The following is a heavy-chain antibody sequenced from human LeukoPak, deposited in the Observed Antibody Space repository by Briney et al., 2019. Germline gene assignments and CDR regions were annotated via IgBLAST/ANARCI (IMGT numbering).Heavy chain of an antibody. CDR3: ARGGYCSSTSCYGSRELWFDP. CDR1: GGSTSSGGYY. J-gene: IGHJ5*02. CDR2: IYYSGST. D-gene: IGHD2-2*01. V-gene: IGHV4-31*03. Sequence: SQTLSLTCTVSGGSTSSGGYYWSWIRQHPGKGLEWIGYIYYSGSTYYNPSLKSRVTISVDTSKNQFSLKLSSVTAADTAVYYCARGGYCSSTSCYGSRELWFDPWGQGTLVTVSS.